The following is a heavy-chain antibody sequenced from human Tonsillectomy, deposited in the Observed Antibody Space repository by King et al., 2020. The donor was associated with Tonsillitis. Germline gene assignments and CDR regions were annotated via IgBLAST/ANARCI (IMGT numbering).Heavy chain of an antibody. CDR2: IYSGGST. CDR1: GFTVSSNY. J-gene: IGHJ4*02. V-gene: IGHV3-66*01. Sequence: VQLVESGGGLVQPGGSLRLSCAASGFTVSSNYMTWVRQAPGKALECVSFIYSGGSTFYADSVKGRFTISRDNSKNTLYLQMNSLRAEDTAVYYCAGGYDSSDYSPLGYWGQGTLVTVSS. D-gene: IGHD3-22*01. CDR3: AGGYDSSDYSPLGY.